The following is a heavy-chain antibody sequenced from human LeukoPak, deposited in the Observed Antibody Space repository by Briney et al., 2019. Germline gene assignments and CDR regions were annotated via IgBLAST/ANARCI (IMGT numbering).Heavy chain of an antibody. D-gene: IGHD3-16*01. CDR3: ARDRATKARIGGMDV. CDR1: GFAFNTYA. J-gene: IGHJ6*02. Sequence: GGSLRLSCATSGFAFNTYAMSWVRQAPGKGLEWVSTISGNGAKTFSASSVKGRFTISRDDAQNSLYLQMNSLSAEDTGIYYCARDRATKARIGGMDVWGQGTTVIVSS. V-gene: IGHV3-23*01. CDR2: ISGNGAKT.